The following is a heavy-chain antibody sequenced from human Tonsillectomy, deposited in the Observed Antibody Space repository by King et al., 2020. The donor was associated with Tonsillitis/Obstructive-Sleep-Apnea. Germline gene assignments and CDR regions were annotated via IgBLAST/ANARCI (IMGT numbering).Heavy chain of an antibody. Sequence: VQLVESGGGLVKPGGSLRLSCVASGFTFSDHYMSWIRQAPGGGLEWISFISGSSSNSNYADSVKGRCTIPRDKTKNLLYLEIHSLRADDTAVYYCARTKGFDNGAWFDPWGRGSLVTVSS. V-gene: IGHV3-11*05. CDR3: ARTKGFDNGAWFDP. CDR2: ISGSSSNS. CDR1: GFTFSDHY. J-gene: IGHJ5*02. D-gene: IGHD4-17*01.